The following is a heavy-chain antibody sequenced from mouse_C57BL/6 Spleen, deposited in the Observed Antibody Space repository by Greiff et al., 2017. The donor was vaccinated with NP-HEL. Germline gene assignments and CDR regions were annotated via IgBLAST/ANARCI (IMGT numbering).Heavy chain of an antibody. V-gene: IGHV1-66*01. CDR2: IYPGSGNT. J-gene: IGHJ3*01. Sequence: VKLMESGPELVKPGASVKISCKASGYSFTSYYIHWVKQRPGQGLEWIGWIYPGSGNTKYNEKFKGKATLTADTSSSTAYMQLSSLTSEDSAVYYCARGDYDYDGDWGQGTLVTVSA. D-gene: IGHD2-4*01. CDR1: GYSFTSYY. CDR3: ARGDYDYDGD.